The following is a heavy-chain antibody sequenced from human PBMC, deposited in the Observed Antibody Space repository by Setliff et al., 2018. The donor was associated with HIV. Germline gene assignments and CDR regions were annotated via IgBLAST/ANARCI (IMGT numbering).Heavy chain of an antibody. J-gene: IGHJ3*02. V-gene: IGHV4-31*03. CDR1: SGPISNGGFY. CDR2: IYYSGGT. CDR3: ARGIYRPWGGYSAFATDAFET. Sequence: LSLTCTVSSGPISNGGFYWSWIRHHPGKGLEWIGYIYYSGGTYYSPSLKSRVSMSIDTFENQFSLNLTSVTAADTAVYYCARGIYRPWGGYSAFATDAFETWGQGTLVT. D-gene: IGHD5-12*01.